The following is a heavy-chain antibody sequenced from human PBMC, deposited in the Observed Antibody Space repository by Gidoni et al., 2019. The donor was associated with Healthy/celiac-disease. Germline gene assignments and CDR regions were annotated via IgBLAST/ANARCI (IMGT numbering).Heavy chain of an antibody. V-gene: IGHV4-39*01. D-gene: IGHD3-22*01. CDR2: IYYSGST. CDR3: ASYIVVVTNFDY. Sequence: QLQLQESGPGLVKPSETLSLTCTVSGGSISSSSYYWGWIRQPPGKGLEWIGSIYYSGSTYYNPSLKSRVTISVDTSKNQFSLKLSSVTAADTAVYYCASYIVVVTNFDYWGQGTLVTVSS. J-gene: IGHJ4*02. CDR1: GGSISSSSYY.